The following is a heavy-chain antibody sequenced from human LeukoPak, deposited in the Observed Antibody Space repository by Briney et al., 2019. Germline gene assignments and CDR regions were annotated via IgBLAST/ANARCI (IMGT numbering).Heavy chain of an antibody. Sequence: GESLKISCKGSGYSFTSYWIGWVRQMPGKGLEWMGIIYPGDSDTRYSPSFQGQVTISADKSISTAYLRWSSLTVSDTAMYYCARQVYSNYGNWFDPWGQGTLVTVSS. CDR3: ARQVYSNYGNWFDP. D-gene: IGHD4-11*01. J-gene: IGHJ5*02. CDR2: IYPGDSDT. V-gene: IGHV5-51*01. CDR1: GYSFTSYW.